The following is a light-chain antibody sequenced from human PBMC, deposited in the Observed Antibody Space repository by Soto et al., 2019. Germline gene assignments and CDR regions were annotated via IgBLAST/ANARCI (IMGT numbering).Light chain of an antibody. CDR2: KAS. V-gene: IGKV1-5*03. J-gene: IGKJ1*01. CDR1: QSISSW. Sequence: DIQMTQSPSTLSASVGDRVTITCRASQSISSWLAWYQQKPGTAPNLLIYKASTLQSGVPSRFSGSGSGTEFTLIISNLQPDDSATYYCQQYNDNWTFGQGTKVEIK. CDR3: QQYNDNWT.